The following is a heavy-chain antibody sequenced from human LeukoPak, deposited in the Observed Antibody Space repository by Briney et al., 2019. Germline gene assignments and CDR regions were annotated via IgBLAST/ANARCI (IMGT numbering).Heavy chain of an antibody. Sequence: ASVKVSCKASGYTFTGYYMHWVRQAPGQGLEWMGWINPNSGGTNYAQKFQGRVTMTRDTSISTAYMELSRLRSDDTAVYYCARLPILPQAASYYFDYWGQGTLVTVSS. J-gene: IGHJ4*02. V-gene: IGHV1-2*02. CDR3: ARLPILPQAASYYFDY. D-gene: IGHD2-21*01. CDR1: GYTFTGYY. CDR2: INPNSGGT.